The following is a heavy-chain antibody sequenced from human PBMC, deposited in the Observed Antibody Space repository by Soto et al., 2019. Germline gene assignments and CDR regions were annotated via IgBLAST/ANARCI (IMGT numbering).Heavy chain of an antibody. CDR3: AHAVVVAATYEVCWCDP. J-gene: IGHJ5*02. V-gene: IGHV1-18*01. CDR1: GYTFTSYG. CDR2: ISAYNGNT. D-gene: IGHD2-15*01. Sequence: QVQLVQSGAEVKKPGASVKVSCKASGYTFTSYGISWVRQAPGQGLEWMGWISAYNGNTNYAQKLQGRVTMTTDTSTSTAYMELRSLRSDDTTVYYWAHAVVVAATYEVCWCDPWGQGTLVTVSA.